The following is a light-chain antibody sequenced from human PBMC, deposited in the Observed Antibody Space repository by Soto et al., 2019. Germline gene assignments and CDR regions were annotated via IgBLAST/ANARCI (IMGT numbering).Light chain of an antibody. J-gene: IGLJ3*02. V-gene: IGLV3-1*01. CDR1: QLGERH. CDR2: QDT. CDR3: QAWDRNAWV. Sequence: SYELTQTPSVSVSPGQTASITCPGHQLGERHVSWYQQKTGQSPVLVMYQDTRRPSGIPERYSGSNSGNTATLTISGTQSMDEADYYCQAWDRNAWVFGGGTKVTVL.